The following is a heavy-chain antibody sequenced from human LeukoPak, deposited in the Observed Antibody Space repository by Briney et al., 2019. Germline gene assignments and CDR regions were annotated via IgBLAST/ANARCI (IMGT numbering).Heavy chain of an antibody. CDR1: GFTFSSYG. V-gene: IGHV3-30*03. CDR2: ISDDGTRK. CDR3: ARGKYFAFDI. D-gene: IGHD3-10*01. J-gene: IGHJ3*02. Sequence: GGSLRLSCAASGFTFSSYGIHWVRLAPGKGLEWVAVISDDGTRKYYADSVQGRFTISRDNSRNTLYLQMNSLRAEDMAVYYCARGKYFAFDIWGQGTMVTVSS.